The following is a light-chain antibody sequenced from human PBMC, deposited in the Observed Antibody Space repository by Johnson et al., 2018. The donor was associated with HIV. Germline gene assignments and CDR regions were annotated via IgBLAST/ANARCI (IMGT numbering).Light chain of an antibody. CDR3: GTWDSRRSAYV. J-gene: IGLJ1*01. Sequence: QSVLTQPPSVSAAPGQKVTISCSGSSSNIGNNYVSWYQQLPGTAPKLLIYDNNKRPSGIPDRFSASKSGQSATLAITGLQTGDEAAYYSGTWDSRRSAYVFGTGTKVTVL. CDR1: SSNIGNNY. V-gene: IGLV1-51*01. CDR2: DNN.